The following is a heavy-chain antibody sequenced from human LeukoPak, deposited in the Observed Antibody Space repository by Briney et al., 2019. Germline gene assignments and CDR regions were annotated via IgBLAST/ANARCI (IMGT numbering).Heavy chain of an antibody. Sequence: SETLSLTCAVYGGSLSGYYWSWIRQPPGKGLEWIGEINHSGSTNYNPSLKSRVTISVDTSKSQFSLKLSSVTAADTAVYYCARSSLNWSGYKGVGNGMDVWGQGTTVTVSS. CDR2: INHSGST. J-gene: IGHJ6*02. D-gene: IGHD3-3*01. V-gene: IGHV4-34*01. CDR1: GGSLSGYY. CDR3: ARSSLNWSGYKGVGNGMDV.